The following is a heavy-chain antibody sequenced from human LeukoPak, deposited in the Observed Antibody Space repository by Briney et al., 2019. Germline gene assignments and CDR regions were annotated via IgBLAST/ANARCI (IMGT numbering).Heavy chain of an antibody. J-gene: IGHJ4*02. CDR3: ARHGPVATRDVYYASGSSYKGYYFDY. D-gene: IGHD3-10*01. CDR1: GGSISSSSYY. CDR2: IYYSGST. V-gene: IGHV4-39*01. Sequence: PSETLSLTCTVSGGSISSSSYYWGWIRQPPGKGLEWIGSIYYSGSTYYNPSLKSRVTISVDTSKNQFSLNLSSVTAADTAVYYCARHGPVATRDVYYASGSSYKGYYFDYWGQGTLVTVSS.